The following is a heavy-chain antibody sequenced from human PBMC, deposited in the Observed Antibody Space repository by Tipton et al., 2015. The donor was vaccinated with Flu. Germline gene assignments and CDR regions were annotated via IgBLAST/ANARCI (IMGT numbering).Heavy chain of an antibody. J-gene: IGHJ6*02. Sequence: SLRLSCAASGFTFSSYAMSWVRQTPGKGLEWVSVISGGDGSTKYADSVKGRFSISRDNSKNTLYLQMNSLRAEDTAVYYCAKALCYSTVNHWYGMDVWGPGTTVTVSS. V-gene: IGHV3-23*01. CDR1: GFTFSSYA. CDR3: AKALCYSTVNHWYGMDV. D-gene: IGHD4-17*01. CDR2: ISGGDGST.